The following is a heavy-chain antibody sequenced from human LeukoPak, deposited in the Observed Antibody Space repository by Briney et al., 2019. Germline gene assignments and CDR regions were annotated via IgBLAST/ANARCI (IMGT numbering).Heavy chain of an antibody. CDR3: ARVWFGEFAYFDY. CDR1: GFTVSSNY. D-gene: IGHD3-10*01. J-gene: IGHJ4*02. CDR2: IYSGGST. Sequence: PGGSLRLSCTVSGFTVSSNYMSWVRQAPGKGLVWVSVIYSGGSTYYADSVKGRFTISRDNSKNTLYLQMNSLRAEDTAVYYCARVWFGEFAYFDYWGQGTLVTVSS. V-gene: IGHV3-53*01.